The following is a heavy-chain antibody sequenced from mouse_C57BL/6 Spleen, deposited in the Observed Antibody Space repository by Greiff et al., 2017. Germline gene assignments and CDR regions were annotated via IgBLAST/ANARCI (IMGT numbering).Heavy chain of an antibody. CDR3: ARGEDYGDYAMDY. Sequence: VQLQQSGAELVRPGASVKLSCKASGYTFTDYYINWVKQRPGQGLEWIARIYPGSGNTYYNEKFKGKATLTAEKSSSTAYMQLSSLTSEDSAVYFCARGEDYGDYAMDYWGQGTSVTVSS. D-gene: IGHD2-4*01. J-gene: IGHJ4*01. CDR1: GYTFTDYY. CDR2: IYPGSGNT. V-gene: IGHV1-76*01.